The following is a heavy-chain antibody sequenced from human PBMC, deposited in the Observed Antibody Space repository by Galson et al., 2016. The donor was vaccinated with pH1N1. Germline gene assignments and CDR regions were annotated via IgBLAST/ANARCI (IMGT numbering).Heavy chain of an antibody. Sequence: SLRLSCAVSGFTFRRYGLHWVRQAPGMGLEWLTFIRHDGSTKFYADSVKGRFSISRDNSKNALYMEMKRLRPEDTAVYYCAKHVSGELIPSRIDLWGQGTLVTVSS. D-gene: IGHD3-10*02. CDR1: GFTFRRYG. J-gene: IGHJ5*02. CDR3: AKHVSGELIPSRIDL. CDR2: IRHDGSTK. V-gene: IGHV3-30*02.